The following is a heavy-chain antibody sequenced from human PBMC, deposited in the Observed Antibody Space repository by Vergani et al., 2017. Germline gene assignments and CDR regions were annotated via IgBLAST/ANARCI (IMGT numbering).Heavy chain of an antibody. Sequence: QVQLQESGPGLVKPSQTLSLTCTVSGGSISSGSYYWSWIRQPPGKGLEWIGEINHSGSTNYNPSLKSRVTISVDTSKNQFSLKLSSVTAADTAVYYCARGSAMATINFDYWGQGTLVTVSS. V-gene: IGHV4-39*07. CDR2: INHSGST. CDR1: GGSISSGSYY. J-gene: IGHJ4*02. D-gene: IGHD5-24*01. CDR3: ARGSAMATINFDY.